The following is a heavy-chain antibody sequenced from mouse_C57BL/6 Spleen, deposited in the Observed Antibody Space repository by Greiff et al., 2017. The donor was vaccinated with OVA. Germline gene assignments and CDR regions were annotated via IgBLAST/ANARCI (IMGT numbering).Heavy chain of an antibody. D-gene: IGHD3-1*01. J-gene: IGHJ4*01. CDR3: ARSGYPPAMDY. V-gene: IGHV1-80*01. CDR1: GYAFSSYW. Sequence: VQLQESGAELVKPGASVKISCKASGYAFSSYWMNWVKQRPGKGLEWIGQIYPGDGDTNYNGKFKGKATLTADKSSSTAYMQLSSLTSEDSAVYFCARSGYPPAMDYWGQGTSVTVSS. CDR2: IYPGDGDT.